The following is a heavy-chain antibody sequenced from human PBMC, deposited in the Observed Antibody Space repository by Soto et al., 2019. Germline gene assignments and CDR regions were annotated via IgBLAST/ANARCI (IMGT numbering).Heavy chain of an antibody. J-gene: IGHJ3*02. CDR1: GFTFSSYG. CDR3: ARVQAAGDYYDSSGYLAHDAFDI. Sequence: GGSLRLPCAASGFTFSSYGRHWVRQAPGKGLEWVAVIWYDGSNKYYADSVKGRFTISRDNSKNTLYLQMNSLRAEDTAVYYCARVQAAGDYYDSSGYLAHDAFDIWGQGTMVTVSS. CDR2: IWYDGSNK. D-gene: IGHD3-22*01. V-gene: IGHV3-33*01.